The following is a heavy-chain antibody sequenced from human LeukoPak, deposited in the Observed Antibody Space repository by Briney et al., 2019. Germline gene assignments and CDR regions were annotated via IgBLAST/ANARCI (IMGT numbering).Heavy chain of an antibody. CDR1: GFTFSSYA. J-gene: IGHJ2*01. CDR3: AKAARWAHSSGRDQVLLYFDL. D-gene: IGHD6-19*01. CDR2: ISYDGSNK. Sequence: QSGRSLRLSCAASGFTFSSYAMHWVRQAPGKGLEWVAVISYDGSNKYYADSVKGRFTISRDNSKNTLYLQMNSLRAEDTAVYYCAKAARWAHSSGRDQVLLYFDLWGRGTLVTVSS. V-gene: IGHV3-30-3*01.